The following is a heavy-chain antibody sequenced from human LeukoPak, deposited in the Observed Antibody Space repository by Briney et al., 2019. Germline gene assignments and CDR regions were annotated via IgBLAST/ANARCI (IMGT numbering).Heavy chain of an antibody. J-gene: IGHJ6*02. V-gene: IGHV3-66*01. CDR3: ARDRTNWNGYYYYGMDV. CDR2: IYSGGST. CDR1: GFTVSSNY. Sequence: GGSLRLSCAASGFTVSSNYMSWVRQAPGKGLEWVSVIYSGGSTYYADSVKGRFTISRDNAKNSLYLQMNSLRAEDTAVYYCARDRTNWNGYYYYGMDVWGQGTTVTVSS. D-gene: IGHD1-1*01.